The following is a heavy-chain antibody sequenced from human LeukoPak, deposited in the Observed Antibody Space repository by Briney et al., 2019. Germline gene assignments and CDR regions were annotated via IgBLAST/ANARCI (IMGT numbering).Heavy chain of an antibody. CDR2: IYHSGST. V-gene: IGHV4-30-2*01. CDR1: GGSISSGDHY. Sequence: SETLSLTCTVSGGSISSGDHYWSWIRQPPGKGLEWIGYIYHSGSTYYNPSLKSRVTISVDRSKNQFSLKLSSVTAADTAVYYCARAVPANWFDPWGQGTLVTVSS. CDR3: ARAVPANWFDP. D-gene: IGHD2-2*01. J-gene: IGHJ5*02.